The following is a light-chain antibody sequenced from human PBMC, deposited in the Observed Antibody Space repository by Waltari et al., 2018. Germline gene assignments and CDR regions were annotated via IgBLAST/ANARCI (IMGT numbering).Light chain of an antibody. CDR1: SSDIGSYNH. V-gene: IGLV2-14*03. Sequence: QSALTQPASVSGSPGQSITISCTGTSSDIGSYNHVSWYQQHSGKAPKLIISGVSDRPSGVSNRFSASKSANTASLTISGLQAEDEADYYCGSFTNTNTWVFGGGTRVTVL. J-gene: IGLJ3*02. CDR3: GSFTNTNTWV. CDR2: GVS.